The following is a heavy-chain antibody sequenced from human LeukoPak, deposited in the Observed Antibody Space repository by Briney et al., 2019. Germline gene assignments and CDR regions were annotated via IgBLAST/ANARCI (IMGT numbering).Heavy chain of an antibody. V-gene: IGHV3-23*01. J-gene: IGHJ3*02. CDR1: GFTFSSYA. CDR2: ISGSGGST. Sequence: GGSLRLSCAASGFTFSSYAMSWVRQAPGKGLVWVSAISGSGGSTYYADSVKGRFTISRDNSKNTLYLQMNSLRAEDTAVYYCARSRLDQRYGPQAFDIWGQGTMVTVSS. D-gene: IGHD4-17*01. CDR3: ARSRLDQRYGPQAFDI.